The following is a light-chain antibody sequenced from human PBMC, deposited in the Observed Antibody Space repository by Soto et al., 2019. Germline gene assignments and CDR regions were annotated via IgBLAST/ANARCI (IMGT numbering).Light chain of an antibody. CDR1: ESMSNC. CDR2: GAS. CDR3: QQSYSDPTWT. J-gene: IGKJ1*01. V-gene: IGKV1-39*01. Sequence: GDRVTITCRSSESMSNCLAWYQQKPGKAPKLLISGASSLQSGVPSRFSGSASGTDFTLTISSLQPEDFATYYCQQSYSDPTWTFGQGTKVDIK.